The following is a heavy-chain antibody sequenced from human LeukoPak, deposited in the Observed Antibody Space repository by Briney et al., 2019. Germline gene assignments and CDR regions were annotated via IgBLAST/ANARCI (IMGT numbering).Heavy chain of an antibody. Sequence: GGSLRLSCAASEFTFSSYAMHWVRQAPGKGLEWVAFIRYDGSNKYYADSVKGRFTISRDNSKNTLYLQMNSLRAEDTAVYYCASNTIFGVVSGQHWYFDLWGRGTLVTVSS. J-gene: IGHJ2*01. V-gene: IGHV3-30*02. D-gene: IGHD3-3*01. CDR2: IRYDGSNK. CDR3: ASNTIFGVVSGQHWYFDL. CDR1: EFTFSSYA.